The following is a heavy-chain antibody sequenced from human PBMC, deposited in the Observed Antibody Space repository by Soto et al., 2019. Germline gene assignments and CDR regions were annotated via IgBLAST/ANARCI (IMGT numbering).Heavy chain of an antibody. CDR3: ARGYDYDSGGYLFDY. CDR1: GGYVISNIDY. D-gene: IGHD3-22*01. Sequence: PSETLSHTYSVSGGYVISNIDYWTWIRQHPGKGPEWIGHIYYSGSTYYNPSLKSRVTISLDMSKNQFSLKLTSVSAADTAAYYCARGYDYDSGGYLFDYWGQGTLVTVFS. CDR2: IYYSGST. J-gene: IGHJ4*02. V-gene: IGHV4-31*03.